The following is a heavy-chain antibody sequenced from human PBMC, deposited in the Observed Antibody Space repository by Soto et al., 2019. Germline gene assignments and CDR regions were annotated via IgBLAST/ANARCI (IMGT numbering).Heavy chain of an antibody. V-gene: IGHV4-59*01. J-gene: IGHJ3*02. CDR1: GGSISSYY. CDR3: AREPTYYYDSSGYYPDAFDI. CDR2: IYYSGST. D-gene: IGHD3-22*01. Sequence: SETLSLTCTVSGGSISSYYWSWIRQPPGKGLEWIGYIYYSGSTNYNPSLKSRVTISVDTSKNPFSLKLSSVTAADTAVYYCAREPTYYYDSSGYYPDAFDIWGQGTMVTVSS.